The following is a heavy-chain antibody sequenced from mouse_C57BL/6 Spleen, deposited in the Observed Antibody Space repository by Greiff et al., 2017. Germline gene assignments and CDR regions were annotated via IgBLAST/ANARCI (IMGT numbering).Heavy chain of an antibody. CDR3: ARGDYYGSSYVYYYAMDY. CDR1: GYTFTSYW. J-gene: IGHJ4*01. Sequence: VQLQQSGAELVKPGASVKLSCKASGYTFTSYWMHWVKQRPGRGLEWIGRIDPNSGGTKYNEKFKSKATLTVDKPSSTAYMQLSSLTSEDSAVYYCARGDYYGSSYVYYYAMDYWGQGTSVTVSS. D-gene: IGHD1-1*01. V-gene: IGHV1-72*01. CDR2: IDPNSGGT.